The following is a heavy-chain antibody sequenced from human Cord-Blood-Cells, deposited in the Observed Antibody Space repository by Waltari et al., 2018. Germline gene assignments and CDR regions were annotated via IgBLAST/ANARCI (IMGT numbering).Heavy chain of an antibody. D-gene: IGHD3-3*01. V-gene: IGHV4-39*01. Sequence: QLQLQESGPGLVKPSETLSLTCTVSGGPISSSSYSWGGIRQPPGKGLEWIGSIYYSGSTYYNPSLKSRVTISVDTSKNQFSLKLSSVTAADTAVYYCARGRIFGVVIEGWFDPWGQGTLVTGSS. CDR3: ARGRIFGVVIEGWFDP. CDR1: GGPISSSSYS. CDR2: IYYSGST. J-gene: IGHJ5*02.